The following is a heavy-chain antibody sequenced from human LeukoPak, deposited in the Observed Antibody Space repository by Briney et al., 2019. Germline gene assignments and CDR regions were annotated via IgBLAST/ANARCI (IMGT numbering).Heavy chain of an antibody. CDR3: ARGGGSAASGSQVRVDYMDV. J-gene: IGHJ6*03. CDR2: IHSDGSTI. CDR1: GFNFSNYW. D-gene: IGHD3-10*01. V-gene: IGHV3-74*01. Sequence: PGGSLRLSCAASGFNFSNYWMHWVRQVPGKGLVWASLIHSDGSTIIYADSVKGRFTISRDNAKKTLYLQMDSLRVEDMAVYFCARGGGSAASGSQVRVDYMDVWGKGTTVTVSS.